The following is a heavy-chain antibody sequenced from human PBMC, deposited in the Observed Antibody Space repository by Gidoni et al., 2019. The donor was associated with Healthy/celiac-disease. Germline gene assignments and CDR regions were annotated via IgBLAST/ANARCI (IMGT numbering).Heavy chain of an antibody. Sequence: EVQLVESGGGLVQPGVSLRLSCAASGFPFSSSWLSWVRQAPVKGLGWVANIKQDGSEKYYVDSVKGRFTISRDNAKNSLYLQMNSLRAEDTAVYYCAREQGSSFLSDRRNWFDPWGQGTLVTVSS. CDR2: IKQDGSEK. J-gene: IGHJ5*02. CDR3: AREQGSSFLSDRRNWFDP. V-gene: IGHV3-7*01. CDR1: GFPFSSSW. D-gene: IGHD6-6*01.